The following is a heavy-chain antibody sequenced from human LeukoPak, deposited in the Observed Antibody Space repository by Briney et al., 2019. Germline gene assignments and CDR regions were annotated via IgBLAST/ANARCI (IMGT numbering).Heavy chain of an antibody. D-gene: IGHD6-13*01. CDR3: ARDLGSVYSSSWYGFDP. CDR2: INWNGGST. V-gene: IGHV3-20*04. J-gene: IGHJ5*02. CDR1: GFTFSSYS. Sequence: GGSLRLSCAASGFTFSSYSMSWVRQAPGKGLEWVSGINWNGGSTGYADSVKGRFTISRDNAKNSLYLQMNSLRAEDTALYYCARDLGSVYSSSWYGFDPWGQGTLVTVSS.